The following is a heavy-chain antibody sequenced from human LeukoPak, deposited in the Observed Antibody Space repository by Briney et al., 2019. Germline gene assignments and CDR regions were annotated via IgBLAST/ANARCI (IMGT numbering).Heavy chain of an antibody. D-gene: IGHD1-1*01. CDR3: GGDRHWNQGNFDY. J-gene: IGHJ4*02. Sequence: ASVKVSCKAFGYTITGYYIHWVRQAPGQGLEWMGWINPNNGGTNSAQKFQGRVTMTRDTSIGTAYMELNRLTYDDTAVYYCGGDRHWNQGNFDYWGQGTLVTVSS. CDR2: INPNNGGT. CDR1: GYTITGYY. V-gene: IGHV1-2*02.